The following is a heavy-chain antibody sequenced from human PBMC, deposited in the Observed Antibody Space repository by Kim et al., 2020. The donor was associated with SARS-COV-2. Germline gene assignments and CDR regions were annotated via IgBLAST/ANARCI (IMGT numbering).Heavy chain of an antibody. Sequence: GRFPISRDNSKNTLYLQMNSLRAEDTAVYYCAKDLGYCSSTSCYPPYGMDVWGQGTTVTVSS. J-gene: IGHJ6*02. D-gene: IGHD2-2*03. V-gene: IGHV3-23*01. CDR3: AKDLGYCSSTSCYPPYGMDV.